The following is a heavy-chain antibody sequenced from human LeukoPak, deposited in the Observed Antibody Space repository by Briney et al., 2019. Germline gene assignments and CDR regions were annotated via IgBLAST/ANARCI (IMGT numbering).Heavy chain of an antibody. J-gene: IGHJ6*03. CDR2: IIPIFGTA. D-gene: IGHD2-15*01. CDR1: GGTFSSYA. CDR3: ASTPCSGGSCHGNYYYHMDV. V-gene: IGHV1-69*05. Sequence: SVKVSCKASGGTFSSYAISWVRQAPGQGLEWMGGIIPIFGTANYAQKFQGRVTITTDESTSTAYMELSSLRSEDTDVYYCASTPCSGGSCHGNYYYHMDVWGKGTTVTVSS.